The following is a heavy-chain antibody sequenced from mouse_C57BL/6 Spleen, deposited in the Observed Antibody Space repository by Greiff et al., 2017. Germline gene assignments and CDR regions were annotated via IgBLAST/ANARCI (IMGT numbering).Heavy chain of an antibody. Sequence: EVQLMESEGGLVQPGSSMKLSCTASGFTFSDYYMAWVRQVPEKGLEWVANINYDGSSTYYLDSLKSRFIISRDNAKNILYLQMSSLKSEDTATYYCAIYDYDVNYFDYWGQGTTLTVSS. CDR2: INYDGSST. J-gene: IGHJ2*01. CDR3: AIYDYDVNYFDY. D-gene: IGHD2-4*01. V-gene: IGHV5-16*01. CDR1: GFTFSDYY.